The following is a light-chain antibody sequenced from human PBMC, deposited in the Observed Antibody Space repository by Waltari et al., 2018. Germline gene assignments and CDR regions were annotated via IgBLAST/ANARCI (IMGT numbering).Light chain of an antibody. V-gene: IGLV3-21*01. CDR1: NIGTKS. CDR2: YDS. J-gene: IGLJ1*01. Sequence: SYVLTQPPSVSVAPGETARITCWGNNIGTKSVQGYRQKPGQAPVLVISYDSDRPSGIPERFSGSNSGDTATLTISRVEAGDEADYYCQVWDANNEPGLFGTGTEVTV. CDR3: QVWDANNEPGL.